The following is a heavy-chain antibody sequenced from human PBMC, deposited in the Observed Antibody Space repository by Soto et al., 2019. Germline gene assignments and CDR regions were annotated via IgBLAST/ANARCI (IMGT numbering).Heavy chain of an antibody. D-gene: IGHD3-10*01. J-gene: IGHJ4*02. Sequence: QVQLVQSGAELKKPGASVKVSCKASGYTFSNYDMNWVRQATGQGPEWIGWVNPNNGDTGYAQKFQGRVTLTTDIYTTPAYMELTSLRSEDTAIYYCAKVSRKGSAIDFDYWGQGTLITVSS. CDR1: GYTFSNYD. CDR2: VNPNNGDT. V-gene: IGHV1-8*01. CDR3: AKVSRKGSAIDFDY.